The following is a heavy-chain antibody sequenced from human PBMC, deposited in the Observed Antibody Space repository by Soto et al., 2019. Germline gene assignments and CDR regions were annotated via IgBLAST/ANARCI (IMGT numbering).Heavy chain of an antibody. D-gene: IGHD6-13*01. CDR1: GFTFSSFA. CDR3: AKGSAGGRPYYFDY. Sequence: GGSLRLSCAASGFTFSSFAMSWVRQAPGKGLEWVSAITDGGGDTYHADSVKGRFTISRDNSKNTLYMQMNSLTAEDTAVYYCAKGSAGGRPYYFDYWGQGTLVTVSS. CDR2: ITDGGGDT. V-gene: IGHV3-23*01. J-gene: IGHJ4*02.